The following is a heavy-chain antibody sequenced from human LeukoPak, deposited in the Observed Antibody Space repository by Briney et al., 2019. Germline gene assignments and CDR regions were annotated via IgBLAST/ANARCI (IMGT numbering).Heavy chain of an antibody. J-gene: IGHJ3*02. CDR3: ARTLPLVPEGGYGSRAFDI. CDR2: INPNRGGT. CDR1: GYTFTVYY. Sequence: VXXSFTASGYTFTVYYMHWVRQAPXQGLGWMGWINPNRGGTNYAQKFQGRVTMTRDTSISTAYMELSRLRSDDTAVYYCARTLPLVPEGGYGSRAFDIWGQGTMVTVSS. D-gene: IGHD3-10*01. V-gene: IGHV1-2*02.